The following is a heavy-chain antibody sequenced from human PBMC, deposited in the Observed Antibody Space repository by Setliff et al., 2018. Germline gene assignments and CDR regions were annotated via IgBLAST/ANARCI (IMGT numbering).Heavy chain of an antibody. CDR1: GFTVSSDY. D-gene: IGHD1-26*01. Sequence: GESLKISCAASGFTVSSDYMSWFRQAPGKGLEWVSAISGSGGSTYYADSVKGRFTISRDNAKNSLYLQMNTLRAEDTAVYYCARDGGSGSYFLRYFDYWGQGTLVTVSS. V-gene: IGHV3-23*01. J-gene: IGHJ4*02. CDR3: ARDGGSGSYFLRYFDY. CDR2: ISGSGGST.